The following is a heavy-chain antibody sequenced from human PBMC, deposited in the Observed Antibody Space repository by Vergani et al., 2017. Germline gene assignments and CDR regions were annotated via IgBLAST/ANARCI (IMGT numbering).Heavy chain of an antibody. J-gene: IGHJ5*02. V-gene: IGHV5-10-1*03. CDR2: IGPSDSYT. CDR3: ARVGWSYYDSSGYYYAPGGWFDP. D-gene: IGHD3-22*01. CDR1: GYSFTSYW. Sequence: EVQLVQSGAEVKKPGESLRISCKGSGYSFTSYWISWARQMPGKGLEWLGRIGPSDSYTHYSPSFQGHVTVSADKSISTAYLQWSSLKASDTAMYYCARVGWSYYDSSGYYYAPGGWFDPWGQGTLVTVSS.